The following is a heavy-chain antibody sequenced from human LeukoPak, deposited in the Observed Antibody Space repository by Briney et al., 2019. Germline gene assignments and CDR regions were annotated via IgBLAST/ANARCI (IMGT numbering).Heavy chain of an antibody. CDR2: IRYDGSNK. CDR1: GFTFSSYG. J-gene: IGHJ4*02. CDR3: GPGSGSRFDY. Sequence: PGGSLRLSCAASGFTFSSYGMHWVRQAPGKGLEGVSFIRYDGSNKYYADSVKGRFTISRENSKNKLYLQMNSMRAEDKAVYYCGPGSGSRFDYGGQGNVVTVSS. V-gene: IGHV3-30*02. D-gene: IGHD1-26*01.